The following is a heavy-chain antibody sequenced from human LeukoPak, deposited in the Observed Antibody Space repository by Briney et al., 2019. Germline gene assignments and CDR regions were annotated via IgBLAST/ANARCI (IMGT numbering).Heavy chain of an antibody. CDR2: INTNTGNP. Sequence: GASVKVSCKASGYTFTSYAMNWVRQAPGQGLEWMGWINTNTGNPTYAQGFTGRFVFSLDTSVSTAYLQISSLKAEDTAVYYCARESGYYDSSGYYHYYYYMDVWGKGTTVTVSS. J-gene: IGHJ6*03. CDR3: ARESGYYDSSGYYHYYYYMDV. V-gene: IGHV7-4-1*02. D-gene: IGHD3-22*01. CDR1: GYTFTSYA.